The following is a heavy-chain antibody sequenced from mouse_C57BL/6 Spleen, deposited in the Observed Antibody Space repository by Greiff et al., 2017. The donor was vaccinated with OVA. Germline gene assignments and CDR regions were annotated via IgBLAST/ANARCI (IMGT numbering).Heavy chain of an antibody. CDR1: GYSITSGYY. Sequence: EVQLQESGPGLVKPSQSLSLTCSFTGYSITSGYYWNWIRQFPGNKLEWMGYISYDGSNNFNPSLKNRSSITRDTSKNQFFLTLNSVTTEDTATYYCARDYYLTGYFDVWGTGTTVTVSS. V-gene: IGHV3-6*01. D-gene: IGHD1-1*02. J-gene: IGHJ1*03. CDR3: ARDYYLTGYFDV. CDR2: ISYDGSN.